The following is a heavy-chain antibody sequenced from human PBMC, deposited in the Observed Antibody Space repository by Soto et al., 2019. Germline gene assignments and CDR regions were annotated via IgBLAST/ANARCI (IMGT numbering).Heavy chain of an antibody. V-gene: IGHV1-8*01. J-gene: IGHJ4*02. CDR2: MNPNSGNT. CDR1: GYTFTSYD. CDR3: ASAIAVASTGFDY. D-gene: IGHD6-19*01. Sequence: VQLVQSGAELKKPGASVKVSCKASGYTFTSYDINWVRQATGQGLEWLGWMNPNSGNTGYAQKFQGRVTMTRNTSIGTAYMELSSLRSEDTAVYYCASAIAVASTGFDYWGQGTLVTVSS.